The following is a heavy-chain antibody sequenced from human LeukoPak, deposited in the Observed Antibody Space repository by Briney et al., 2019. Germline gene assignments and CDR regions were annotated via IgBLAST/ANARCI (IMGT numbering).Heavy chain of an antibody. J-gene: IGHJ6*02. CDR3: ARFGQPYYDFWSGYYRADYYYGMDV. V-gene: IGHV7-4-1*02. Sequence: ASVKVSCTASGYILTSYDMNWVRQAPGQGLEWMGWINTNSGNPTYAQGFTGRFVFSLDTSVSTAYLQISSLKAEDTAVHYCARFGQPYYDFWSGYYRADYYYGMDVWGQGTTVTVSS. CDR2: INTNSGNP. D-gene: IGHD3-3*01. CDR1: GYILTSYD.